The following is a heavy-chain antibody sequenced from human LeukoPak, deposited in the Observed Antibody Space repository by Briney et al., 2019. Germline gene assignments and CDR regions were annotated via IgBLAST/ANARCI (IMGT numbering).Heavy chain of an antibody. Sequence: GGSLRLSCAASGFSFSSYAMSWVRQAPGKGLEWVSAISGSGGSTYYADSVKGRFTISRDNSKNTLYPQMNSLRAEDTAVYYCAKDQGSVAAAVSWFDHWGQGTLVTVSS. D-gene: IGHD6-13*01. CDR3: AKDQGSVAAAVSWFDH. J-gene: IGHJ5*02. V-gene: IGHV3-23*01. CDR2: ISGSGGST. CDR1: GFSFSSYA.